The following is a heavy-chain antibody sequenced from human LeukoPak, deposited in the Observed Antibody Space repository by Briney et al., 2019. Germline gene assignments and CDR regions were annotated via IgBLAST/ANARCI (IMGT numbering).Heavy chain of an antibody. Sequence: GGSLRLSCAASGFTFSSYGMHWVRQAPGKGLEWVAVIWYDGSNKYYADSVKGRFTISRDNSKNTLYLQMNSLRAEDTAVYYCARDYPNQIAPRKTPQAARGAMVRGGYGMDVWGQGTTVTVSS. CDR1: GFTFSSYG. J-gene: IGHJ6*02. V-gene: IGHV3-33*01. D-gene: IGHD3-10*01. CDR2: IWYDGSNK. CDR3: ARDYPNQIAPRKTPQAARGAMVRGGYGMDV.